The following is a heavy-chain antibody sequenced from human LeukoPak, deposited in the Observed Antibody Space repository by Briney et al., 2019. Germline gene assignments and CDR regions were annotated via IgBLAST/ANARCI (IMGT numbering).Heavy chain of an antibody. CDR1: GGTFSSYA. CDR2: LIPIFGTA. D-gene: IGHD3-9*01. V-gene: IGHV1-69*13. J-gene: IGHJ6*02. CDR3: ARSDDILTGYYMGYYYYGMDV. Sequence: SSVKVSCKASGGTFSSYASSWVRQAPGQGLEWMGGLIPIFGTANYAQKFQGRVTMTADESTSTAYMELSSLRSEDTAVYYCARSDDILTGYYMGYYYYGMDVWGQGTLVTVSS.